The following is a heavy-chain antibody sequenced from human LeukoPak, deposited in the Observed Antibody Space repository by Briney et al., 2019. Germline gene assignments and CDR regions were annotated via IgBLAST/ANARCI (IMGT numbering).Heavy chain of an antibody. J-gene: IGHJ4*02. D-gene: IGHD6-19*01. CDR3: ARYFTAVASTVRLDY. Sequence: GGSLRLSCAASGFTFSSYGMNWVRQAPGKGLEWVSSISSHSSYISYADSVKGRFTISRDNARNPLYLQMNSLRAEDTAVYYCARYFTAVASTVRLDYWGQGTLVTVSS. CDR1: GFTFSSYG. V-gene: IGHV3-21*04. CDR2: ISSHSSYI.